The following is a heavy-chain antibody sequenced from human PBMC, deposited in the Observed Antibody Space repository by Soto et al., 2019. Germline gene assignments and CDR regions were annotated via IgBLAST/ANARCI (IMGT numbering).Heavy chain of an antibody. V-gene: IGHV3-7*01. D-gene: IGHD3-3*01. J-gene: IGHJ5*02. CDR2: IKQDGSEK. CDR1: GFTFSSYW. CDR3: AREYDFWSGYRVVSNWFGR. Sequence: GGSLRLSCAASGFTFSSYWMSWVRQAPGKGLEWVANIKQDGSEKYYVDSVKGRFTVSRDNAKNSLYLQMNSLRAEDTAVYYCAREYDFWSGYRVVSNWFGRWGQGTLV.